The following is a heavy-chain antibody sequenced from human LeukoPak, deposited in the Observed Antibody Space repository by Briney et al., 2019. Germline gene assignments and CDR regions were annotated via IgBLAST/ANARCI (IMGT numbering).Heavy chain of an antibody. CDR3: ARTEGTVAYDS. CDR1: GFTFSNYW. Sequence: GGSLRLSCAASGFTFSNYWMHWVLQAPGKGLVWVSRINSDGSGTTYADSVRGRFTISRDNAKNTLYLQVNSLRAEDTAVYYCARTEGTVAYDSWGEGTLVTVSS. J-gene: IGHJ5*01. CDR2: INSDGSGT. V-gene: IGHV3-74*01. D-gene: IGHD4-23*01.